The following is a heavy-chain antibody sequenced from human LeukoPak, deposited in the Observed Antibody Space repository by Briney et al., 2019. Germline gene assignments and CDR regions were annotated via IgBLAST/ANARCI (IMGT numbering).Heavy chain of an antibody. Sequence: GGSLRLSCAASGFTVSSNYMSWVRQAPGKGLEWVSAISGSGGSTYYADSVKGRFTISRDNSKNTLYLQMNSLRAEDTAVYYCAKSDGYYPWAAFDIWGQGTMVTVSS. CDR3: AKSDGYYPWAAFDI. V-gene: IGHV3-23*01. CDR1: GFTVSSNY. CDR2: ISGSGGST. J-gene: IGHJ3*02. D-gene: IGHD5-24*01.